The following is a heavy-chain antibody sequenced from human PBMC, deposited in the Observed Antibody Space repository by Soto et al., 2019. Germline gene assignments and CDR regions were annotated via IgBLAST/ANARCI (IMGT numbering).Heavy chain of an antibody. Sequence: EVKLVESGGGLVQPGGSLRLSCAASGFRFSIYSMNWVRQAPGKGLEWSSYITSDTNTIKYADSVKGRFTISRDNAKNSLYLQMNSLRDEDTAVYYCARSVEGHFDYWGQGTVVTVSS. V-gene: IGHV3-48*02. J-gene: IGHJ4*02. D-gene: IGHD6-19*01. CDR1: GFRFSIYS. CDR3: ARSVEGHFDY. CDR2: ITSDTNTI.